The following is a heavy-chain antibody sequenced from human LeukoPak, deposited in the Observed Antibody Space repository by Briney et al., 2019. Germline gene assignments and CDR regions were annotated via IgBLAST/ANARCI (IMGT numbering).Heavy chain of an antibody. D-gene: IGHD3-10*01. CDR1: GYSFNSHH. J-gene: IGHJ6*02. V-gene: IGHV1-46*02. Sequence: ASVKVSCKTSGYSFNSHHVHWVRQAPGQGLEWMGINFFHDGTTSNTQKFPGRLTMTRDTSTSTVYMELSSPRSEDTAVYYCARDSGNYHYDMDVWGQETTVIVSS. CDR3: ARDSGNYHYDMDV. CDR2: NFFHDGTT.